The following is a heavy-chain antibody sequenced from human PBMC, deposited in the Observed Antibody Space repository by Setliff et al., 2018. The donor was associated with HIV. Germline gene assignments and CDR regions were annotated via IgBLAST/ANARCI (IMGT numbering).Heavy chain of an antibody. D-gene: IGHD3-9*01. J-gene: IGHJ6*03. V-gene: IGHV3-15*01. CDR2: IKSISDGATT. CDR3: TTDEYDILTGYPSYYNYYMDV. Sequence: PGGSLRLSCAASGFTFSNAWMSWVRQAPGKGLEWIGRIKSISDGATTDYAAPVEGRFAISRDDSNNTLYLQMNSLRTEDTAVYYCTTDEYDILTGYPSYYNYYMDVWGKGTTVTVSS. CDR1: GFTFSNAW.